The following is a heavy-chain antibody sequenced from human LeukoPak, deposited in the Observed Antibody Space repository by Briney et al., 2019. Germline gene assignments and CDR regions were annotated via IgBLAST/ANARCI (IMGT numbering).Heavy chain of an antibody. D-gene: IGHD3-22*01. Sequence: SETLSLTCSVSGDSVSRSDSYWDWIRQPPGKGLEWIGTIYYSGRTYYSPSLKSRVTMSVDPSNNQFSLNLRSVTAADTAVYYCARRRYYDGSCYLEWCQGTLLSVSS. CDR2: IYYSGRT. CDR3: ARRRYYDGSCYLE. CDR1: GDSVSRSDSY. J-gene: IGHJ1*01. V-gene: IGHV4-39*01.